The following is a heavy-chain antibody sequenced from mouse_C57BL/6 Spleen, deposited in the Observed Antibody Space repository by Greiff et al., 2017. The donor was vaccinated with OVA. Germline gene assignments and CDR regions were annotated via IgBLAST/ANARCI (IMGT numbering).Heavy chain of an antibody. D-gene: IGHD2-5*01. CDR2: INPNNGGT. Sequence: VQLQQSGPELVKPGASVKMSCKASGYTFTDYNMHWVKQSHGKSLEWIGYINPNNGGTSYNQKFKGKATLTVNKSSSTAYMELRSLTSEDSAVYYCATFAYYSNPYFDYWGQGTTLTVSS. V-gene: IGHV1-22*01. J-gene: IGHJ2*01. CDR1: GYTFTDYN. CDR3: ATFAYYSNPYFDY.